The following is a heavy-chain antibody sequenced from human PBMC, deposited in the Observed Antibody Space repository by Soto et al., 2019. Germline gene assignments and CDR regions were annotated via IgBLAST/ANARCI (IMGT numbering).Heavy chain of an antibody. CDR1: GFTFSDHY. CDR2: TRHKANSYTT. J-gene: IGHJ6*03. D-gene: IGHD3-10*01. Sequence: EVQLVESGGGLVQPGGSLRLSCAASGFTFSDHYMDWVRQAPGKGLEWVGRTRHKANSYTTEYAASVKGRFTISRDDSKNSLYLQMNSLKTEDTAVYYCARENLGWLGEFYMAVWGKGTTVTVSS. CDR3: ARENLGWLGEFYMAV. V-gene: IGHV3-72*01.